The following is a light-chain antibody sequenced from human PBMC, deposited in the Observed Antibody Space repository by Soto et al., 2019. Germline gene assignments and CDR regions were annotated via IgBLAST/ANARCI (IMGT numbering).Light chain of an antibody. CDR3: CSYAGSSTYV. V-gene: IGLV2-23*02. J-gene: IGLJ1*01. CDR1: NSVVGSYNL. Sequence: QSVLTQPASVSGSPGQSITISCTGTNSVVGSYNLVSWYQQHPGKGPKVMIYEVSKRPSGVPNRFSGSTSGNTASLTISGLQAEDEADYYCCSYAGSSTYVFGTGTKVTV. CDR2: EVS.